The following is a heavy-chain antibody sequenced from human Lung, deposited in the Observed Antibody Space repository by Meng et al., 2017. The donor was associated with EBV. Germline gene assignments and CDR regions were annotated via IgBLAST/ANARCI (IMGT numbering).Heavy chain of an antibody. Sequence: RLHASVSGLVKPQRAVLLTCAISGYRVSSNSVAWNWITHSPSRGLELLGRTYYRSKWYNEYAVSVEGRMTINPDTSKNQFSLQLNSVTPDDTAVYYCAREERQLLGKGGFDTWGQGTLVTVSS. J-gene: IGHJ4*02. V-gene: IGHV6-1*01. D-gene: IGHD2-2*01. CDR1: GYRVSSNSVA. CDR3: AREERQLLGKGGFDT. CDR2: TYYRSKWYN.